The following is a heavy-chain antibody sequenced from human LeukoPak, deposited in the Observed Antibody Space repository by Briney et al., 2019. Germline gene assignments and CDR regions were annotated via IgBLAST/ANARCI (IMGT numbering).Heavy chain of an antibody. CDR1: GFTFSSYA. V-gene: IGHV3-23*01. CDR3: APMAIGGYDYVWGSYPSYYFDY. CDR2: ISGSGGST. J-gene: IGHJ4*02. Sequence: PGGSLRLSCAASGFTFSSYAMSWVRQAPGKGLEWVSAISGSGGSTYYADSVKGRFTISRDNSKNTLYLQMNSLRAEDTAVYYCAPMAIGGYDYVWGSYPSYYFDYWGQGTLVTVSS. D-gene: IGHD3-16*01.